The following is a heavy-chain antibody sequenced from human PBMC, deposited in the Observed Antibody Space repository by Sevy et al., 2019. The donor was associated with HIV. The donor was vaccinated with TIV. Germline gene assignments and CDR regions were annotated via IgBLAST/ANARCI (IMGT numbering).Heavy chain of an antibody. D-gene: IGHD3-22*01. V-gene: IGHV3-11*06. Sequence: GGSLRLSCAASGFTFSDYYMSWIRQAPGKGLEWVSYISSSSSYTNYADSVKGRFTISRDNSKNTLYLQMNSLRAEDTAVYYCAREPFRYYDSSGYYSWEYFQHWGQGTQVTVSS. CDR1: GFTFSDYY. CDR3: AREPFRYYDSSGYYSWEYFQH. CDR2: ISSSSSYT. J-gene: IGHJ1*01.